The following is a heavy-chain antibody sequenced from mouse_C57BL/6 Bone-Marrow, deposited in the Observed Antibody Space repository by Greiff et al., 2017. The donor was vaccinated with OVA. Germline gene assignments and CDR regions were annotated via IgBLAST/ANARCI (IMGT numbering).Heavy chain of an antibody. CDR3: ARDRTLYAMDY. Sequence: EVQGVESGGGLVQSGRSLRLSCATSGFTFSDFYMEWVRQAPGKGLEWIAASRNKANDYTTEYSASVKGRFIVSRDTSQSILYLQMNALRAEDTAIYYCARDRTLYAMDYWGQGTSVTVSS. CDR1: GFTFSDFY. J-gene: IGHJ4*01. V-gene: IGHV7-1*01. D-gene: IGHD5-1*01. CDR2: SRNKANDYTT.